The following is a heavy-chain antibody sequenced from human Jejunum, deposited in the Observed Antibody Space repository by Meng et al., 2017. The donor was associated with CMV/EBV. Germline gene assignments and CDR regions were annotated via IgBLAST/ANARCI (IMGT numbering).Heavy chain of an antibody. CDR1: SDYY. V-gene: IGHV3-11*01. CDR2: IGSSDSST. J-gene: IGHJ5*02. CDR3: VRDQSAVWFGELLNWFDH. D-gene: IGHD3-10*01. Sequence: SDYYMSWIRQAPGKGLEWVASIGSSDSSTYYADSVKGRFTISRDNAQNSLHLQMTSLRADDTAVYYCVRDQSAVWFGELLNWFDHWGQGTLVTVSS.